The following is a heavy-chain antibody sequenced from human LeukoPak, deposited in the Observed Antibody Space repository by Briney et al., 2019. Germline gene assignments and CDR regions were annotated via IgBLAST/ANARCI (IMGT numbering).Heavy chain of an antibody. CDR3: ARERPRKDIVVVPAAIHYFDY. Sequence: ASVKVSCKVSGYTLTELSMHWVRQAPGKGLEWMGGFDPEDGETIYAQKFQGRVTMTEDTSTDTAYMELSSLRSEDTAVYYCARERPRKDIVVVPAAIHYFDYWGQGTLVTVSS. D-gene: IGHD2-2*02. V-gene: IGHV1-24*01. CDR2: FDPEDGET. J-gene: IGHJ4*02. CDR1: GYTLTELS.